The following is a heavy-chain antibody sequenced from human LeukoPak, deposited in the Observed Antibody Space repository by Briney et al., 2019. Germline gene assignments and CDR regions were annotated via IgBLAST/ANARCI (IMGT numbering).Heavy chain of an antibody. J-gene: IGHJ4*02. D-gene: IGHD3-22*01. CDR3: ARLSLSGYYYV. Sequence: SETLSLTCAVYGGSFSGYYWSWIRQPPGKGLEWIGEINHSGSTNYNPSLKSRVTMSVDTSKNQFSLKLSSVTAADTAVYYCARLSLSGYYYVWGQGTLVTVSS. CDR1: GGSFSGYY. CDR2: INHSGST. V-gene: IGHV4-34*01.